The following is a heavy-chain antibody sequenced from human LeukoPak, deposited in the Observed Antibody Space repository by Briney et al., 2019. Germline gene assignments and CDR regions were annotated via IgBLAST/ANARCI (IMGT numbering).Heavy chain of an antibody. Sequence: PSETLSLTCAVYGGSFSGYYWSWIRQPPGKGLEWIGEINHGGSTNYNPSLKSRVTIAVDTSKNQFSLKLSSVTAADTAVYYCARGVGATFGNWGQGTLVTVSS. V-gene: IGHV4-34*01. J-gene: IGHJ4*02. CDR2: INHGGST. CDR1: GGSFSGYY. D-gene: IGHD1-26*01. CDR3: ARGVGATFGN.